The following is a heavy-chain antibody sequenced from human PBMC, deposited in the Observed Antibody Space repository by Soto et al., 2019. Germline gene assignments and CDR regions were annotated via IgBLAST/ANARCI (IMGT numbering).Heavy chain of an antibody. D-gene: IGHD3-16*01. J-gene: IGHJ4*02. CDR3: AKVLFPVTPSGGGDYFDY. Sequence: GGSLRLSCAASGFTFSSYAMSWVRQAPGKGLEWVSAISGSGGSTYYADSVKGRFTISRDNSKNTLYLQMNSLRAEDTAVYYCAKVLFPVTPSGGGDYFDYWGQGTLVTVSS. V-gene: IGHV3-23*01. CDR2: ISGSGGST. CDR1: GFTFSSYA.